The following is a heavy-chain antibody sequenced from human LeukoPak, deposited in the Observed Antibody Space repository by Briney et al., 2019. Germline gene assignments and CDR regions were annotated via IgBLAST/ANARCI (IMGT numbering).Heavy chain of an antibody. CDR1: GFTFSDYY. CDR2: ISSSGSTI. J-gene: IGHJ3*02. CDR3: ARFPTYYYDSSGYAFDI. Sequence: GGSLRLSCAASGFTFSDYYMSWIRQAPGKGLEWVSYISSSGSTIYYADSVKGRFTISRDNAKNSLYLQMNSLRAEDTAVYYCARFPTYYYDSSGYAFDIWGQGTMVTVSS. V-gene: IGHV3-11*04. D-gene: IGHD3-22*01.